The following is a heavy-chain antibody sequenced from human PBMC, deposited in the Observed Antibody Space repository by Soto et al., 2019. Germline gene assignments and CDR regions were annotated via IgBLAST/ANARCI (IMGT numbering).Heavy chain of an antibody. CDR2: IYSSGST. CDR3: ARKYGIPVAGTFDY. CDR1: GYSVSDSNW. J-gene: IGHJ4*02. V-gene: IGHV4-28*01. Sequence: PSETLSLTCAVSGYSVSDSNWWGWIRQPPGKGLEWMGHIYSSGSTYYKSSLKGRVTMSIDTSKNQFSLRLYSVTAVDTAVYYCARKYGIPVAGTFDYWGQGILVTVSS. D-gene: IGHD6-19*01.